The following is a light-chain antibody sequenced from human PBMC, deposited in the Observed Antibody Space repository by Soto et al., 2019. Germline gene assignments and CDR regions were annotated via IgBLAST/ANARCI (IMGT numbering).Light chain of an antibody. J-gene: IGLJ3*02. Sequence: QSALTQPASVSGSPGQSITISCTGTSSDVGSYNYVAWYQQFPGKTPKLMIYDNNERPSGIPDRFSASKSGTSATLGITGLQTGDEADYYCGAWDSSLSAGVFGGGTKLTVL. V-gene: IGLV1-51*01. CDR1: SSDVGSYNY. CDR2: DNN. CDR3: GAWDSSLSAGV.